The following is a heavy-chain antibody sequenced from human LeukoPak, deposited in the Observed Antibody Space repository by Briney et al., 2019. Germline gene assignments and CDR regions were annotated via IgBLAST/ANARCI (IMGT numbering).Heavy chain of an antibody. CDR1: GGTFSSYA. V-gene: IGHV1-69*13. Sequence: SVKVSCKASGGTFSSYAISWVRQAPGQGLEWMGGIIPIFGTANYAQKFQGRVTITADESTSTAYMELSSLRSEDTAVYYCATPGPSSSDEYYYYYGMDVWGQGTTVTVSS. D-gene: IGHD6-6*01. CDR3: ATPGPSSSDEYYYYYGMDV. J-gene: IGHJ6*02. CDR2: IIPIFGTA.